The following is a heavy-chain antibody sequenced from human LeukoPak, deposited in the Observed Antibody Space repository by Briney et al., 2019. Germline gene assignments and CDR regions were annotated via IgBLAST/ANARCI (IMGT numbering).Heavy chain of an antibody. Sequence: ASVKVSCKASGYTFTGYYMHWVRQAPGQGLEWMGWINPNSCGTNYAQKFQGRATMTRDASISTAYMELSRLRSGDTAVYYCARVVGITGTTYYYYGMDVWGQGTAVTVSS. J-gene: IGHJ6*02. D-gene: IGHD1-7*01. CDR2: INPNSCGT. CDR1: GYTFTGYY. V-gene: IGHV1-2*02. CDR3: ARVVGITGTTYYYYGMDV.